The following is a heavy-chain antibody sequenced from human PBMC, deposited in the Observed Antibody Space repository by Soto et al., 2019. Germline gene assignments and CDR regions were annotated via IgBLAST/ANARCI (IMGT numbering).Heavy chain of an antibody. Sequence: ELQLLESGGGLVQPGGSLRLSCAGSGFTFSNYAMSWVRQAPGRGPEWVSSIHGIGGGTYYADSVKGRFTISRDNSNNALYLDMSSVRADDTAFYYCAKDQFNCNGVFDGFDIWGQGTLVTVSS. D-gene: IGHD2-8*01. J-gene: IGHJ3*02. CDR3: AKDQFNCNGVFDGFDI. CDR2: IHGIGGGT. V-gene: IGHV3-23*01. CDR1: GFTFSNYA.